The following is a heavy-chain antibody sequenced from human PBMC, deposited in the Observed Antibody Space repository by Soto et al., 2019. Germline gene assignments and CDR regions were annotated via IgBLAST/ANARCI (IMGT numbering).Heavy chain of an antibody. CDR1: GLTFRSYW. D-gene: IGHD2-15*01. CDR3: VKDMQLRRLHS. Sequence: GSLRLSCAASGLTFRSYWMHWVRQAPGKGLVWVSRVNTDGSVAMYVDSVKGRFTISRDNAKNTLYLHMNSLRAEDTAVYYCVKDMQLRRLHSWGQGTLVTVSS. J-gene: IGHJ4*02. CDR2: VNTDGSVA. V-gene: IGHV3-74*03.